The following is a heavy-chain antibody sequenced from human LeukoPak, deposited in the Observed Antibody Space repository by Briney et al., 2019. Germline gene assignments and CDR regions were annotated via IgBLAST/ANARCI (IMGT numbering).Heavy chain of an antibody. V-gene: IGHV1-2*04. D-gene: IGHD3-22*01. Sequence: ASVKVSCKASGYTFTGYYMHWVRQAPGQGLEWMGWINPNSGGTNYAQKFQGWVTMTRDTSISTACMELSRLRSDDTAVYYCARGRRVSYYDSSGYYLGAFDIWGQGTMVTVSS. J-gene: IGHJ3*02. CDR3: ARGRRVSYYDSSGYYLGAFDI. CDR2: INPNSGGT. CDR1: GYTFTGYY.